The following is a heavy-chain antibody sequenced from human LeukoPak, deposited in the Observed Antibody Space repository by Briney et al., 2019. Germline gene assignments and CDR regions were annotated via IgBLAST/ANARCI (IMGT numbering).Heavy chain of an antibody. J-gene: IGHJ4*02. D-gene: IGHD6-13*01. CDR2: ISYDGSNK. Sequence: PGGSLRLSCAASGFTFSSYAMHWVRQAPDKGLEWVAVISYDGSNKYYADSVKGRFTISRDNSKNTLYLQMNSLRAEDTAVYYCARDRLAAALDYWGQGTLVTVSS. V-gene: IGHV3-30*04. CDR1: GFTFSSYA. CDR3: ARDRLAAALDY.